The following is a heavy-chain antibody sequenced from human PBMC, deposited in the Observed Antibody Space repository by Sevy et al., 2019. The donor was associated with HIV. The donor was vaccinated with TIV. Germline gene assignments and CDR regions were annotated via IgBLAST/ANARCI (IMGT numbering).Heavy chain of an antibody. CDR3: TRSVYGSGTYLNDH. V-gene: IGHV1-2*02. J-gene: IGHJ4*02. Sequence: ASVKVSCKASGYTFTGYYIHWVRQAPGQGLEWMGWIIPSSGGTNYEQKFLGRVTMTRDTSISTAYLELHRLTSDDTAVYYCTRSVYGSGTYLNDHWGQGTLVTVSS. D-gene: IGHD3-10*01. CDR1: GYTFTGYY. CDR2: IIPSSGGT.